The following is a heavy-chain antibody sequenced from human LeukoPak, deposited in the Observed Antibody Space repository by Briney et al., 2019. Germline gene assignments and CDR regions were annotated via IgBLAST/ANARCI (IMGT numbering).Heavy chain of an antibody. CDR3: AKDAGNWNDVNYFDY. CDR2: ISYDGSNK. V-gene: IGHV3-30*18. CDR1: GFTFSSYG. Sequence: RPGGSLRLSCAASGFTFSSYGMHWVRQAPGKGLEWVAVISYDGSNKYYADSVKGRFTISRDNSKNTLYLQMNSLRAEDTAVYYCAKDAGNWNDVNYFDYWGQGTLVTVSS. J-gene: IGHJ4*02. D-gene: IGHD1-20*01.